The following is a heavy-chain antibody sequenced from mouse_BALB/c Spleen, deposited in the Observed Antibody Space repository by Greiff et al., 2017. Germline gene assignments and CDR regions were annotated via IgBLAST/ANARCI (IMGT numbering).Heavy chain of an antibody. CDR3: ARNYGSSWGFAY. V-gene: IGHV14-3*02. CDR2: IDPANGNT. CDR1: GFNIKDTY. D-gene: IGHD1-1*01. J-gene: IGHJ3*01. Sequence: EVQLQQSGAELVKPGASVKLSCTASGFNIKDTYMHWVEQRPEQGLEWIGRIDPANGNTKYDPKFQGKATITADTSSNTAYLQLSSLTSEDTAVYYCARNYGSSWGFAYWGQGTLVTVSA.